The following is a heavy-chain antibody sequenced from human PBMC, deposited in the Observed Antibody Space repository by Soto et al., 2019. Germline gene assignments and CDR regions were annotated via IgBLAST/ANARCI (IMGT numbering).Heavy chain of an antibody. CDR1: AFSLSDSG. J-gene: IGHJ4*02. D-gene: IGHD3-10*01. V-gene: IGHV3-30-3*01. CDR3: AREAADVWKPGSAFDS. CDR2: ISYYGNDK. Sequence: VQLVESGGGVVQRGESLRLSCAASAFSLSDSGMHWVRQAPGKGLEWVAFISYYGNDKYYSESVKGRFTISRDNSKSTLYLQMDSLRGDDTAVYYCAREAADVWKPGSAFDSWGQGTLVTVSS.